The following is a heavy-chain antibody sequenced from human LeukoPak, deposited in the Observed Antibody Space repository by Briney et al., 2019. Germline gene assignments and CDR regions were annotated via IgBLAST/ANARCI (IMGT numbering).Heavy chain of an antibody. J-gene: IGHJ4*02. CDR1: GLTLTSYG. V-gene: IGHV3-30*02. Sequence: GRSLSLSRAPSGLTLTSYGMHWVRQAAGKGVEWVAFIRYDGSNKYYADSVKGRFTISRDNSKNTLYLQMNSPRAEDTAVYYCAKDLVATIRVDYWGQGTLVTVSS. CDR3: AKDLVATIRVDY. CDR2: IRYDGSNK. D-gene: IGHD5-12*01.